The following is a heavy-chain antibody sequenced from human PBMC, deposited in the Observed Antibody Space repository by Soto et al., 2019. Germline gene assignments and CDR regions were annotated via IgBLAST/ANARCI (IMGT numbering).Heavy chain of an antibody. CDR3: ASGPLSYPNREYMEP. V-gene: IGHV1-2*02. CDR1: EQTITGHY. J-gene: IGHJ4*02. Sequence: QVQMVQSGPEVKKPGASVKISCKASEQTITGHYIQWVRQAPGQGLEWMGWINPKGDGKKYAQHFQGRITVTRDTSINPCYMELRALTSDDTAVYYCASGPLSYPNREYMEPWGQGTLVTVSS. D-gene: IGHD1-1*01. CDR2: INPKGDGK.